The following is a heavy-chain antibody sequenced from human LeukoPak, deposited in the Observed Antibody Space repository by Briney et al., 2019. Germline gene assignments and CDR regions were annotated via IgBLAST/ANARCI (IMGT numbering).Heavy chain of an antibody. Sequence: SCKASGGTFSSYGMHWVRQAPGKGLEWVAVIWYDGSNKYYADSVKGRFTISRDNSKNTLYLQMNSLRAEDTAVYYCAKDRQYQLLSGGGSMDVWGKGTTVTVSS. CDR2: IWYDGSNK. J-gene: IGHJ6*03. D-gene: IGHD2-2*01. CDR3: AKDRQYQLLSGGGSMDV. CDR1: GGTFSSYG. V-gene: IGHV3-33*06.